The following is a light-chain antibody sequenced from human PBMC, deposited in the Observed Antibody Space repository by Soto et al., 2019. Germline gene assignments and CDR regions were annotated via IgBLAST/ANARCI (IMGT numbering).Light chain of an antibody. CDR2: GAS. Sequence: EVLLTQSPGTLSLSPGDRATLSCRASQSISSTYLAWYQQKPGQAPRLLIYGASSRATGIPDRFSGSGSETDFTLSISRLEPEDFAVYYCQQYSTSPWTFGQGTKVDIK. CDR1: QSISSTY. V-gene: IGKV3-20*01. CDR3: QQYSTSPWT. J-gene: IGKJ1*01.